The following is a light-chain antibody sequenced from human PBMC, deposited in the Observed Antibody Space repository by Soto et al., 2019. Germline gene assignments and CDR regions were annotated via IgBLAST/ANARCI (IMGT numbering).Light chain of an antibody. CDR1: HSISKW. CDR3: QQLRSYSST. V-gene: IGKV1-5*03. CDR2: KAS. J-gene: IGKJ2*01. Sequence: DIQMTLSPSPLSASVGHRVTITFCASHSISKWFAWYQHKPGQAPNLLIYKASILDSGVPSRFSGSGSETDFTLSINSLQPDDFAIYYCQQLRSYSSTFGQGTKLEIK.